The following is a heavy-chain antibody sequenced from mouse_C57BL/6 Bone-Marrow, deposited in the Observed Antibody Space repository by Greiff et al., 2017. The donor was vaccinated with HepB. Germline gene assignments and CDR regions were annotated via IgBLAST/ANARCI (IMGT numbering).Heavy chain of an antibody. Sequence: VKLVESGPGLVQPSQSLSITCTVSGFSFTSYGVHWVRQSPGKGLEWLGVIWSGGSTDYNAAFISRLSISKDNSKSQVFFKMNSLQADDTAIYYCARMVTPDYDAMDYWGQGTSVTVSS. J-gene: IGHJ4*01. D-gene: IGHD2-2*01. CDR3: ARMVTPDYDAMDY. V-gene: IGHV2-2*01. CDR2: IWSGGST. CDR1: GFSFTSYG.